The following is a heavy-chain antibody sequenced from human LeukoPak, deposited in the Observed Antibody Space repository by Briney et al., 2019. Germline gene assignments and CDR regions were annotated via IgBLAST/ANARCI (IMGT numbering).Heavy chain of an antibody. CDR3: ARYSRFLEWLLHRGFDY. CDR1: GGSISSGGYY. J-gene: IGHJ4*02. CDR2: IYYSGST. Sequence: PSETLSLTCTVSGGSISSGGYYWSWIRQHPGKGLEWIGYIYYSGSTYYNPSLKSRVTISVDTSKNQFSLKLSSVTAADTAVYYCARYSRFLEWLLHRGFDYWGQGTLVTVSS. V-gene: IGHV4-31*03. D-gene: IGHD3-3*01.